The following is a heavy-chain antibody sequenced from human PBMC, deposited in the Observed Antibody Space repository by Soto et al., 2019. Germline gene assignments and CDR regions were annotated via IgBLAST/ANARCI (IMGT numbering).Heavy chain of an antibody. CDR3: ARFNLNYEGGGNDGLDF. CDR2: INFRGSA. D-gene: IGHD1-7*01. Sequence: ETLSLTCTGSCGSISSSFWSWIRQSPGKGLEWIGYINFRGSANYSPSLKSRVTMSVDTSKNQFSLKLSSVTAADTAVYYCARFNLNYEGGGNDGLDFGGHGTAVTVS. J-gene: IGHJ6*02. CDR1: CGSISSSF. V-gene: IGHV4-59*01.